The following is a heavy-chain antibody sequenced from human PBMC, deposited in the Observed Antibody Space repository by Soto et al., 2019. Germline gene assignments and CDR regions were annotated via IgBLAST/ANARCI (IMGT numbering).Heavy chain of an antibody. J-gene: IGHJ6*02. CDR2: IYYSGST. D-gene: IGHD3-16*01. CDR1: GGSISSSSYY. CDR3: ARLTSSPGGDYYYGMDV. V-gene: IGHV4-39*01. Sequence: SETLSLTCTVSGGSISSSSYYWGWIRQPPGKGLEWIGSIYYSGSTYYNPSLKSRVTISVDTSKNQFSLKLSSVTAADTAVYYCARLTSSPGGDYYYGMDVWGQGTTVTVSS.